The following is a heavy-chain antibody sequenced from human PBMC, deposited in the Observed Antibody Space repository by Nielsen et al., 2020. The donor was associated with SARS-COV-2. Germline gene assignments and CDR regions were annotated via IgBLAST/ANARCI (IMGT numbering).Heavy chain of an antibody. J-gene: IGHJ4*02. CDR3: VKDLWIAARAFDY. CDR2: ISSNGGST. V-gene: IGHV3-64D*06. D-gene: IGHD6-6*01. CDR1: GFTFSSYA. Sequence: ESLKISCSASGFTFSSYAMHWVRQAPGKGLEYVSAISSNGGSTYYADSVKGRFTISRDNSKNTLYLQMSSLRAEDTAVYYCVKDLWIAARAFDYWGQGTLVTVSS.